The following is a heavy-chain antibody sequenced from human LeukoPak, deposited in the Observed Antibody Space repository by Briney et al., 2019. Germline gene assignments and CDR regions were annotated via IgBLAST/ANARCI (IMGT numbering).Heavy chain of an antibody. D-gene: IGHD3-22*01. CDR1: GYTFTSYG. Sequence: GASVKVSCKASGYTFTSYGISWVRQAPGQGLEWMGWISAYNGNTNYAQKPQGRVTMTTDTSTSTAYIELRSLRSDDTAVYYCARDLCLAYDSSGYCSCGYWGQGTLVTVSS. J-gene: IGHJ4*02. V-gene: IGHV1-18*01. CDR2: ISAYNGNT. CDR3: ARDLCLAYDSSGYCSCGY.